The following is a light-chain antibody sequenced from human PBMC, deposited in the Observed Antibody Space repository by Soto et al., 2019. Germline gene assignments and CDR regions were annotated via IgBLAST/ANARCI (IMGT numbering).Light chain of an antibody. J-gene: IGKJ5*01. V-gene: IGKV1-12*01. CDR3: QQASSFPPS. CDR2: AAS. Sequence: DIQMTQSPSSVSASVGDRVTITCRASQDISSWVAWYQQKPGKAPKIMIYAASSLQGGVPSRFSGSGSGTEFTLTISSLQPEDFATYYCQQASSFPPSFGQGTRLDIK. CDR1: QDISSW.